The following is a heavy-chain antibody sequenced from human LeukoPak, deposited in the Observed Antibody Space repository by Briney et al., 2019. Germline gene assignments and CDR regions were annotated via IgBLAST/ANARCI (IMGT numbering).Heavy chain of an antibody. V-gene: IGHV3-23*05. CDR1: GFTFSSYA. CDR2: FKTKYNQV. Sequence: GGSLRLSCAASGFTFSSYAMNWVRQAPGKGLEWVSTFKTKYNQVYYAESVRGRFTISTDNSKNTVYLQMNSLRAEDTALYYCARSVPDYTRFDYWGQGALVTVSS. D-gene: IGHD4-11*01. CDR3: ARSVPDYTRFDY. J-gene: IGHJ4*02.